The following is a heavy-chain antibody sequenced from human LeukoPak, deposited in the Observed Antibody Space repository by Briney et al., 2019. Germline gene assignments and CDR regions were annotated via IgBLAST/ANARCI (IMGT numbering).Heavy chain of an antibody. V-gene: IGHV3-23*01. CDR1: GFIFRSYS. Sequence: PGGSLRLSCAASGFIFRSYSMNWVRQAPGKGLEWVSAISGSGGSTYYADSVKGRFTIYRDNSKNPLYLQMNSLRAEDTAVYYCAKEESLGLRYFDWLPLVDYWGQGTLVTVSS. D-gene: IGHD3-9*01. CDR2: ISGSGGST. J-gene: IGHJ4*02. CDR3: AKEESLGLRYFDWLPLVDY.